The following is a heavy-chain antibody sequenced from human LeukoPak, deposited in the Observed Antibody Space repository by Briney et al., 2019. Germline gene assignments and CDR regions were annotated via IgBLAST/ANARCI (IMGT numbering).Heavy chain of an antibody. CDR1: GFTFSSYW. J-gene: IGHJ5*02. CDR3: ARALVVTGTGGFDP. D-gene: IGHD6-19*01. Sequence: GGSLRLSCAASGFTFSSYWMHWVRQAPGKGLVWVSRISSDESARSYADSVKGRFTISRDNAKNTLYLQMNSLRAEGTAIYYCARALVVTGTGGFDPWGQGTLVTVSS. CDR2: ISSDESAR. V-gene: IGHV3-74*01.